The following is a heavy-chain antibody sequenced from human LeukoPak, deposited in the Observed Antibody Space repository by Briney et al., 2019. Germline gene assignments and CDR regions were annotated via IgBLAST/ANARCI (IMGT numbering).Heavy chain of an antibody. V-gene: IGHV1-69*05. Sequence: GSAVNVSFQSSVGTFSSYAISWLRQPPGQGREWMGGIIPIFGTANYAQKFQGRVTITTDESTSTAYMELSSLRSEDTAVYYCARDTPSYDSSGYYYAFDYWGQGTLVTVSS. CDR2: IIPIFGTA. CDR3: ARDTPSYDSSGYYYAFDY. J-gene: IGHJ4*02. CDR1: VGTFSSYA. D-gene: IGHD3-22*01.